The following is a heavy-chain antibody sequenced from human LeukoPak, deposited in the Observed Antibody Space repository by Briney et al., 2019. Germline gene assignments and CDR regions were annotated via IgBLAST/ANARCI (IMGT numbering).Heavy chain of an antibody. V-gene: IGHV3-23*01. CDR1: GFTFSSYA. Sequence: GGSLRLSCAASGFTFSSYAMSWVRQAPGKGLEWVSAISGGGGSTFYADSVKGRFTISSDNSKNTLYLQMNSLRAEDTAVYYCAKRGYHLLLAFDFWGQGTMVTVSS. D-gene: IGHD2-2*01. CDR2: ISGGGGST. CDR3: AKRGYHLLLAFDF. J-gene: IGHJ3*01.